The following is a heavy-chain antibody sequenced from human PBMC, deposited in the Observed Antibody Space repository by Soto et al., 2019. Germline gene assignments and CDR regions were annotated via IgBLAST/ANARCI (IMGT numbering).Heavy chain of an antibody. CDR2: ISYDGSNK. CDR1: GFTFSSYG. J-gene: IGHJ4*02. CDR3: AKDTMAVAPAFDC. D-gene: IGHD6-19*01. Sequence: QVQLVESGGGVVQPGRSLRLSCAASGFTFSSYGMHWVRQAPGKGLEWVAVISYDGSNKYYADSVKGRFTISRDNSKNTRYLQMNSLRAEDTAVYYCAKDTMAVAPAFDCWGQGTLVSVSS. V-gene: IGHV3-30*18.